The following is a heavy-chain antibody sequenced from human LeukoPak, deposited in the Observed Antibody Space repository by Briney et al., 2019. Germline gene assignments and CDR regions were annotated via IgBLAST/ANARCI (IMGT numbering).Heavy chain of an antibody. CDR1: GGSISSSSYY. Sequence: PSETLSLTCTVSGGSISSSSYYWGWIRQPPGKGLEWIGSFYYSGSTYYNPSLKSRVTISGDTSKNQFSLKLSSVTAADTAVYYCARQGYYYGSGSYPANWFDPWGQGTLVTVSS. CDR2: FYYSGST. V-gene: IGHV4-39*01. CDR3: ARQGYYYGSGSYPANWFDP. D-gene: IGHD3-10*01. J-gene: IGHJ5*02.